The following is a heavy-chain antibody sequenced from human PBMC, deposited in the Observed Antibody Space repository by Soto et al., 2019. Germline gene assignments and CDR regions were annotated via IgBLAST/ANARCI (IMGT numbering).Heavy chain of an antibody. Sequence: SETLSLTCSVYGGSFSGYYWSWIRQPPGKGLEWIGYIYYSGSTNYNPSLKSRVTISVDTSKNQFSLKLSSVTAADTAVYYCARDGYEELVVLAAAIGGMDVWCQGKTVT. CDR3: ARDGYEELVVLAAAIGGMDV. V-gene: IGHV4-59*01. CDR2: IYYSGST. D-gene: IGHD2-2*01. CDR1: GGSFSGYY. J-gene: IGHJ6*02.